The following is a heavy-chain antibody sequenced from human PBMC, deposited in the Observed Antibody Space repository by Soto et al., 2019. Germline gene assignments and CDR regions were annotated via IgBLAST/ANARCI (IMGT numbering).Heavy chain of an antibody. D-gene: IGHD6-25*01. J-gene: IGHJ5*01. CDR1: GYTFTSYD. CDR3: AVPNSGQSAEGWDWWDS. Sequence: QVQLVQSGAEVKKPGASVKVSCKASGYTFTSYDINWVRQATGQGLEWMEWMNPNSGNTVDAQKFQGRVTMTSNTSISTASNELSSLRSEDTAGYFCAVPNSGQSAEGWDWWDSWGQGTLVTVSS. V-gene: IGHV1-8*01. CDR2: MNPNSGNT.